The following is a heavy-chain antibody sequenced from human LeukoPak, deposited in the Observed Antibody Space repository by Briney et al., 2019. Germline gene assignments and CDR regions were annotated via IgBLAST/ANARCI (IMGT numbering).Heavy chain of an antibody. D-gene: IGHD3-10*01. Sequence: GESLRLSCAASDFTFSDYAMSWVRHAPGKGLEWVSGISGSGGSPFYSDSVKGRFIISRDNSQNTVYLQMNSLRAEDTALYYCAKGKTHYYGPGDSWGQGTLVTVSS. CDR2: ISGSGGSP. CDR1: DFTFSDYA. J-gene: IGHJ4*02. V-gene: IGHV3-23*01. CDR3: AKGKTHYYGPGDS.